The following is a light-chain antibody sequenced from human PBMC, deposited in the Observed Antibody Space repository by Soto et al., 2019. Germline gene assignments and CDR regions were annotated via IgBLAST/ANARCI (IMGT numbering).Light chain of an antibody. CDR1: QDISNY. V-gene: IGKV1-33*01. J-gene: IGKJ1*01. CDR2: DAS. CDR3: QQYDNLPFWT. Sequence: DLQMTQSPSSLSASVGDRVTITCQASQDISNYLNWYQQKPGKAPKLLIYDASNLETGVPSRFSGSGSGTDFTFTISSLQPEDIATYYCQQYDNLPFWTFGQGTKVEIK.